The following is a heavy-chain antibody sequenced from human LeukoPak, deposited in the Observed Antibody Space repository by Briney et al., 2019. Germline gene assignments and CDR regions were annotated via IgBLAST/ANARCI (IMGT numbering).Heavy chain of an antibody. CDR3: ARGYDFWSGYSYYYYYMDV. D-gene: IGHD3-3*01. CDR1: GYSFTTYY. V-gene: IGHV1-46*01. Sequence: GASVKVSCKASGYSFTTYYMHWMRQAPGQGLEWMGTMNPRGGSTNYAQKFQGRVTMIRDPSTSTVYMELSSLRFEDTAVYYCARGYDFWSGYSYYYYYMDVWGKGTTVTVSS. CDR2: MNPRGGST. J-gene: IGHJ6*03.